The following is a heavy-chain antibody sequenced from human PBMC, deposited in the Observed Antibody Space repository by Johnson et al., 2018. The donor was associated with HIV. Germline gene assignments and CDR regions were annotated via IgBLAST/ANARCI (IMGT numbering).Heavy chain of an antibody. CDR3: VRDLWQQLRGAFDI. D-gene: IGHD6-13*01. V-gene: IGHV3-NL1*01. CDR2: IYSGYSR. Sequence: QVQLVESGGGVVQPGRSLRLSCAASGFTFSSYGMHWVRQAPGKGLEWVSVIYSGYSRYYADSVKDRFTIFRDNSKNKLYLQMNSLRADDTAVYYCVRDLWQQLRGAFDIWGQGTMVTVSS. CDR1: GFTFSSYG. J-gene: IGHJ3*02.